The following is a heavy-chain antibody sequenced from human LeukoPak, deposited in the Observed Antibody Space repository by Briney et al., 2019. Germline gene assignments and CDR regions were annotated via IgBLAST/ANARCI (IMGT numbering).Heavy chain of an antibody. CDR1: GFIFSSYG. V-gene: IGHV3-30*18. CDR3: AKDRGVTYYDFWSRYYGMDV. D-gene: IGHD3-3*01. J-gene: IGHJ6*02. CDR2: ISYDGSNK. Sequence: GGSLRLSCAASGFIFSSYGMHWVRQAPGKGLEWVAVISYDGSNKYYADSVKGRFTISRDNSKNTLYLQMNSLRAEDSAVYYCAKDRGVTYYDFWSRYYGMDVWGQGTTVTVSS.